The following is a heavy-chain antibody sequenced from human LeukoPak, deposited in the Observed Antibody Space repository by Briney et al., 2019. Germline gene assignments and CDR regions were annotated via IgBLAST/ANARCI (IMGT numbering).Heavy chain of an antibody. CDR1: GDSFSRRSSY. V-gene: IGHV4-39*07. Sequence: SETLSLTCTASGDSFSRRSSYWGWLRQPPGKGLEWIGSISYSGSTSYNPSLKSRVTISVDTSKSQFSLKLSSVTAADTAVYYCARTAPGYYYYMDVWGKGTTVTVSS. J-gene: IGHJ6*03. CDR2: ISYSGST. CDR3: ARTAPGYYYYMDV.